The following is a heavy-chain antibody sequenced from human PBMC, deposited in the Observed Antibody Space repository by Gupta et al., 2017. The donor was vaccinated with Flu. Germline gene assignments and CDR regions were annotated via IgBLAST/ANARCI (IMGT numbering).Heavy chain of an antibody. Sequence: QVQLVQSGAEVKKPGASVKVSCKASGYAFNTFHISWMRQATEQGLEWVGWMNPHSGETGYAQKFQGRVTMTRDISTGTVYLELRGLTSGDTATYYCARRVGIYCSGTTCYFDSWGQGTLVTVSP. J-gene: IGHJ4*02. CDR1: GYAFNTFH. CDR3: ARRVGIYCSGTTCYFDS. D-gene: IGHD2-15*01. V-gene: IGHV1-8*01. CDR2: MNPHSGET.